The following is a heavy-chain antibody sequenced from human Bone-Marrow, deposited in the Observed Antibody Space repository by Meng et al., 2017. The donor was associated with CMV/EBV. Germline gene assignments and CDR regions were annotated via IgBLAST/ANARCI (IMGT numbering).Heavy chain of an antibody. CDR3: AKNPNSGWYYYYGMDV. CDR1: GFTFSSYG. D-gene: IGHD6-19*01. Sequence: GESLKISCAASGFTFSSYGMHWVRQAPGKGLEWVAFIRYDGSNKYYADSVKGRFTISRDNSKNTLYLQMSSLRVEDTAVYFCAKNPNSGWYYYYGMDVWGQGTTVTVSS. V-gene: IGHV3-30*02. CDR2: IRYDGSNK. J-gene: IGHJ6*02.